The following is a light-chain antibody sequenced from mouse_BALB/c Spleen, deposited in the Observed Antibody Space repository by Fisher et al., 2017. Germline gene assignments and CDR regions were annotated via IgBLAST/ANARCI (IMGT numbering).Light chain of an antibody. CDR3: SQSTHVPWT. V-gene: IGKV5-39*01. Sequence: DIVITQSTATLSVTPGDRVSLSCRASQSISDYLHWYQQKSHESPRLLIKYASQSISGIPSRFSGSGSGSDFTLKISRVEAEDLGVYFCSQSTHVPWTFGGGTKLEIK. CDR2: YAS. J-gene: IGKJ1*01. CDR1: QSISDY.